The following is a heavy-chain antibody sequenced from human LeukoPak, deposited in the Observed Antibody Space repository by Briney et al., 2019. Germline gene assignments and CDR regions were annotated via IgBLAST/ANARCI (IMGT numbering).Heavy chain of an antibody. D-gene: IGHD3-3*01. CDR2: IYTSGST. J-gene: IGHJ4*02. V-gene: IGHV4-61*02. Sequence: PSQTLSLTCTVSGGSISSGSYYWSWIRQPAGKGLEWIGRIYTSGSTNYNPSLKSRVTISVDTSKNQFSLKLSSVTAADTAVYYCAREVTIFGVVKEYYFDYWGQGTLVTVSS. CDR3: AREVTIFGVVKEYYFDY. CDR1: GGSISSGSYY.